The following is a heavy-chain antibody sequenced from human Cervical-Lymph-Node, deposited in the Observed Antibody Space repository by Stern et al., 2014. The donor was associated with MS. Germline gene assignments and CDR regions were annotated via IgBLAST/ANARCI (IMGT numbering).Heavy chain of an antibody. D-gene: IGHD3-22*01. Sequence: QLQLQESGPGLVKPSETLSLTCTVSGGSISSSSYYWGWIRQPPGKGLEWIGSIYYSGSTYYNPSLKSRVNISVDTSKNQFSLKLSSVTAADTAVYYCARWAYSSGWYNWFDPWGQGTLVTVSS. CDR1: GGSISSSSYY. CDR3: ARWAYSSGWYNWFDP. CDR2: IYYSGST. J-gene: IGHJ5*02. V-gene: IGHV4-39*01.